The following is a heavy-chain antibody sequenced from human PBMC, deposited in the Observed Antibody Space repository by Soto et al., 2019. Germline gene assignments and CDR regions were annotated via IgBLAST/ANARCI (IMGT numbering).Heavy chain of an antibody. Sequence: PSETLSLTCTVSGGSISSSSYYWGWIRQPPGKGLEWIGSIYYSGSTYYNPSLKSRVTISVDTSKNQFSLKLSSVTAADTAVYYCARLGSVVTPMDYYYGMDVWGQGTTVTVSS. V-gene: IGHV4-39*01. D-gene: IGHD3-22*01. CDR1: GGSISSSSYY. J-gene: IGHJ6*02. CDR2: IYYSGST. CDR3: ARLGSVVTPMDYYYGMDV.